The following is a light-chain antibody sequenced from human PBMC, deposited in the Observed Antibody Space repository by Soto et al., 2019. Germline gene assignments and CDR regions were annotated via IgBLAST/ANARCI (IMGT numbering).Light chain of an antibody. CDR1: SSDVGGYNY. CDR2: EVT. J-gene: IGLJ3*02. Sequence: QSALTQPPSASGSPGQSVTISCTGTSSDVGGYNYVSWYQQHPGKVPKLMIYEVTKRPSGVPDRFSGSKSANTASLTVSGLQPEDEADYYCTSFAGSNIWVFGGGTKLTVL. CDR3: TSFAGSNIWV. V-gene: IGLV2-8*01.